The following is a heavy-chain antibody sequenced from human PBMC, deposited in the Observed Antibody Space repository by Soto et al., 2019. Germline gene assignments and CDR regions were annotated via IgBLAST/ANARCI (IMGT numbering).Heavy chain of an antibody. CDR1: GFTFSNYG. CDR2: ISYDGSNK. CDR3: ARGRDYLGGDFDY. D-gene: IGHD3-16*01. V-gene: IGHV3-30-3*01. Sequence: QVQLVESGGGVVQPGRSLRLSCTASGFTFSNYGMHWVRQAPGKGLKWVAVISYDGSNKYYADSVKGRFTISRDNSKNTLYLKMNSLRAEDTAVYYCARGRDYLGGDFDYWGQGTLVTVSS. J-gene: IGHJ4*02.